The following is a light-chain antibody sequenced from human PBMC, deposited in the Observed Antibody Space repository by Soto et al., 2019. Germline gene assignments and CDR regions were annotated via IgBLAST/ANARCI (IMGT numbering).Light chain of an antibody. Sequence: IQLTQSPSSLSASVGDRVTITCRASQGISSFLVWYQQRPGKAPKLLIYAASILQNGVPSRFSGSGSGTDFTLTISSLQPEDFASYYCQQFNSSPLTFGGGTMVEIK. V-gene: IGKV1-9*01. CDR1: QGISSF. CDR2: AAS. CDR3: QQFNSSPLT. J-gene: IGKJ4*01.